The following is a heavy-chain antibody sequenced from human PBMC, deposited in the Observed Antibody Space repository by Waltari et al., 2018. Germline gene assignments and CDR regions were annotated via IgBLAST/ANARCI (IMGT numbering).Heavy chain of an antibody. Sequence: EVQLLESGGGLAQPGGSLRLSCGASEFPFSNYAMGWVRQAPGKGLEWISGISGSGDSTYYADSVTGRFTISRDNSKNTLYLQMNSLRAEDTAVYYCANSTLKGYYWGQGTLVTVSS. CDR3: ANSTLKGYY. CDR2: ISGSGDST. CDR1: EFPFSNYA. J-gene: IGHJ4*02. V-gene: IGHV3-23*01.